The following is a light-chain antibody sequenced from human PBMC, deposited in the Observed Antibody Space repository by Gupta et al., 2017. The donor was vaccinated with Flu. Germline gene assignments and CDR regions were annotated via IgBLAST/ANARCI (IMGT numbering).Light chain of an antibody. CDR2: EGS. V-gene: IGLV2-23*01. CDR3: CSCAGSTNMI. J-gene: IGLJ2*01. CDR1: SSAFGKYIF. Sequence: SALTLPASLSVSPGQSITISFTGTSSAFGKYIFVSWYQQHPGKAPNLLIYEGSKRPSGVSNRFSGSKSGSTASLTISGLQAEDEAHYYCCSCAGSTNMIFGGGTKLTVL.